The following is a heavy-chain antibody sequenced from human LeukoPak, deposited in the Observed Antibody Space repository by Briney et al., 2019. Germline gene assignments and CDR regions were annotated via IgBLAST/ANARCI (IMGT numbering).Heavy chain of an antibody. CDR1: GFTFSSYA. D-gene: IGHD2-8*01. CDR3: ALGTINKDFYFGMDV. Sequence: GGSLRLSCAASGFTFSSYAMSWVRQAPGKGLEWVSAISGSGGSTYYADPVKGRFTISRDNSKNTLYLQIESLRDDDTAVYHCALGTINKDFYFGMDVWGQGTTVTVSS. V-gene: IGHV3-23*01. CDR2: ISGSGGST. J-gene: IGHJ6*02.